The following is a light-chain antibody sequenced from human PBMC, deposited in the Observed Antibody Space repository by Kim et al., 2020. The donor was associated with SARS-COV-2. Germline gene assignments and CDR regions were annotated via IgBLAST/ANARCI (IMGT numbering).Light chain of an antibody. CDR2: GKN. CDR1: SLRSYS. J-gene: IGLJ2*01. CDR3: NARDSNDNVV. Sequence: AWGQTVRIKCQRYSLRSYSAAGYPQKPAQAQRLVIYGKNNRPSVIPDRFSGSSSGKTASLTITGTEAGDEADYYCNARDSNDNVVFGGGTQLTVL. V-gene: IGLV3-19*01.